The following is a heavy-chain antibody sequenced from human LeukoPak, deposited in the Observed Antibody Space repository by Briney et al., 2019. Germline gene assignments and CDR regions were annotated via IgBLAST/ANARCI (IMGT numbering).Heavy chain of an antibody. V-gene: IGHV1-2*02. CDR2: INPNSDGT. Sequence: ASVKVSCKASGYTFTGYYMHWVRQAPGQGLEWMGWINPNSDGTNYAQKFQGRVTMTRDTSISTAYMELSRLRSDDTAVYYCARVVVVAATLEAPFDYWGQGTLVTVSS. CDR1: GYTFTGYY. J-gene: IGHJ4*02. D-gene: IGHD2-15*01. CDR3: ARVVVVAATLEAPFDY.